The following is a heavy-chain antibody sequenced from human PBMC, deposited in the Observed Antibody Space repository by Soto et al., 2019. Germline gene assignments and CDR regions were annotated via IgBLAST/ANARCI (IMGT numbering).Heavy chain of an antibody. CDR1: GFTFSSYS. D-gene: IGHD1-7*01. Sequence: GGSLRLSCAASGFTFSSYSMNWVRQAPGKGLEWVSSISSSSSYIYYADSVKGRFTISRDNAKNSLYLQMNSLRAEDTAVYYCARDLRQIVWNYYFDYWGQGTLVTVSS. J-gene: IGHJ4*02. CDR3: ARDLRQIVWNYYFDY. CDR2: ISSSSSYI. V-gene: IGHV3-21*01.